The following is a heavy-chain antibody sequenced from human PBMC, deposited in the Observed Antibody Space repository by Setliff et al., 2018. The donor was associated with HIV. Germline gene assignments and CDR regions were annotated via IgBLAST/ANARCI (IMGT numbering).Heavy chain of an antibody. J-gene: IGHJ4*02. CDR1: GDSISSVGYY. V-gene: IGHV4-31*03. Sequence: SETLSLTCTVSGDSISSVGYYWSWIRQHPGKGLEWIGYVYYSGSTYYNPSLKSRLTISVDTSKNQFSLKLSSVTAADTAVYYCARGIAAAEGYFDYWGQGTLVTVSS. D-gene: IGHD6-13*01. CDR2: VYYSGST. CDR3: ARGIAAAEGYFDY.